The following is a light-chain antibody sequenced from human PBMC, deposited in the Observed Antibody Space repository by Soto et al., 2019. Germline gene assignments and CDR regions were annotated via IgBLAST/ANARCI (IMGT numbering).Light chain of an antibody. CDR1: QRISSN. J-gene: IGKJ1*01. CDR3: QHYNNWPPT. CDR2: GVY. Sequence: EIVMTQSAATLSVSPGERATLSCRASQRISSNLAWYQQKPGQAPRLLIYGVYSRATGIPARFSGSGSGTEFALTVSSLQSEDFAVYFCQHYNNWPPTFGQGTEVEIK. V-gene: IGKV3-15*01.